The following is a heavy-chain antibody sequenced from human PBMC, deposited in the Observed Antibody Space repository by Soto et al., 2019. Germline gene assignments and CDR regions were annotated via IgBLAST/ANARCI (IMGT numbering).Heavy chain of an antibody. CDR2: IIPIFGTA. D-gene: IGHD3-22*01. CDR3: ARDRGPSSGYYPYWFDP. V-gene: IGHV1-69*13. Sequence: QVQLVQSGAEVKKPGASVKVSCKASGYTFTSYGITWVRQAPGQGLEWMGGIIPIFGTANYAQKFQARVTITADESTSTAYMELSSLRSEDTAVYYCARDRGPSSGYYPYWFDPWGQGTLVTVSS. CDR1: GYTFTSYG. J-gene: IGHJ5*02.